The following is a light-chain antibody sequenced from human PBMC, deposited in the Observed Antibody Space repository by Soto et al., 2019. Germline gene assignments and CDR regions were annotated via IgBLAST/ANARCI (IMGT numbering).Light chain of an antibody. CDR2: DAS. Sequence: IQMTQSPSTLSSSIGDRVTITCRASEDINDWLAWYQQKPGNAPKFLIYDASTLQSGVPSRFSGSGSGTEFTLTISSMPPDDSATYYCQQYKSRRTFGQGTKVDIK. CDR1: EDINDW. V-gene: IGKV1-5*01. CDR3: QQYKSRRT. J-gene: IGKJ1*01.